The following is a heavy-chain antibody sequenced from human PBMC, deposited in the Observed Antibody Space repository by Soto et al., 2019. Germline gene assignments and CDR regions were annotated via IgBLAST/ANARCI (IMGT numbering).Heavy chain of an antibody. CDR2: IYYSGST. D-gene: IGHD6-6*01. V-gene: IGHV4-59*01. J-gene: IGHJ6*02. Sequence: SETLSLTCTVSGGSISRYYWSWIRQPPGKGLEWIGYIYYSGSTNYNPSLKSRVTISVDTSKNQFSLKLSSVTAADTAVYYCARDNIAALYYGMDVWGQGTTVTVSS. CDR1: GGSISRYY. CDR3: ARDNIAALYYGMDV.